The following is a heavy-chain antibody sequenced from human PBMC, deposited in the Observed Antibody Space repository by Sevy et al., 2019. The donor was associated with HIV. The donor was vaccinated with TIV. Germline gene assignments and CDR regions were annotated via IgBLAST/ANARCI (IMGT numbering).Heavy chain of an antibody. D-gene: IGHD3-22*01. J-gene: IGHJ3*02. CDR1: GYTFTSYD. CDR2: MNPNSGNT. V-gene: IGHV1-8*01. Sequence: ASVKVSCKASGYTFTSYDINWVRQATGQGLEWMGWMNPNSGNTGYAQKFQGRVTMTRNTSISTAYMELSSLRSEDTAVYYCVRRLPSPRPRSVIRAIDAFDIWGQGTMVTVSS. CDR3: VRRLPSPRPRSVIRAIDAFDI.